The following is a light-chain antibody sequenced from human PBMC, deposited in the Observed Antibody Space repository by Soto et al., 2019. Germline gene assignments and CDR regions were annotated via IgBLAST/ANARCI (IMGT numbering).Light chain of an antibody. CDR1: QSISSW. Sequence: QMTQSPSTLSASVGDRVTITCRASQSISSWLAWYQQKPEKAPKLLIYKASSLQSGVPSRFSGSGSGTEFTLTISNLQPDDFATYYCQQYSSYSPYTFGQGTKVDIK. J-gene: IGKJ2*01. CDR3: QQYSSYSPYT. CDR2: KAS. V-gene: IGKV1-5*03.